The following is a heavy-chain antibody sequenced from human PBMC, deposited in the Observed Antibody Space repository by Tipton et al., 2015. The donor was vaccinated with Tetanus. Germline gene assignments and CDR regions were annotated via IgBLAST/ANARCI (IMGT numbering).Heavy chain of an antibody. CDR1: GGSISSGGYY. D-gene: IGHD3-22*01. V-gene: IGHV4-34*01. Sequence: TLSLTCAVSGGSISSGGYYWSWIRQPPGKGLEWIGEINHSGSTNYNPSLKSRVTISVDTSKNQFSLKLSSVTAADTAVYYCARMRGGIVVVITPYYYGMDVWGQGTTVTVSS. J-gene: IGHJ6*02. CDR2: INHSGST. CDR3: ARMRGGIVVVITPYYYGMDV.